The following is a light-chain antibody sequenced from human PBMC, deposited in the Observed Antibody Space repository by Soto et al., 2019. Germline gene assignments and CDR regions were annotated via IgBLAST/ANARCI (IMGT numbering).Light chain of an antibody. CDR2: DNN. V-gene: IGLV1-51*01. CDR1: SSNIGKNY. J-gene: IGLJ2*01. CDR3: GTWDDSLSAVV. Sequence: QSVLTQPPSVSAAPGQKVTISCSGSSSNIGKNYVSWYQQLPRTAPKLLIYDNNERPSGIPDRFSGSKSGTSATLGITGLQTGDEAAYYCGTWDDSLSAVVFGGGTQLTVL.